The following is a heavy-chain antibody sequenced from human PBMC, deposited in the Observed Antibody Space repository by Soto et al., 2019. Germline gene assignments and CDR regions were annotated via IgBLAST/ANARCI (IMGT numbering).Heavy chain of an antibody. J-gene: IGHJ5*02. CDR1: GFTFSNAW. CDR2: IKSKTDGGTT. V-gene: IGHV3-15*07. D-gene: IGHD2-15*01. CDR3: TTDPGDRCSGGSCLDWFDP. Sequence: GGSLRLSCAASGFTFSNAWMNWVRQAPGKGLEWVGRIKSKTDGGTTDYAAPVKGRFTISRDDSKNTLYLQMNSLKTEDTAVYYCTTDPGDRCSGGSCLDWFDPWGQGTLVTVSS.